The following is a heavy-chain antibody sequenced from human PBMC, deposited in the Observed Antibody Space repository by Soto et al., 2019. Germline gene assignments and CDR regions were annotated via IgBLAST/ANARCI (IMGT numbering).Heavy chain of an antibody. CDR1: GYTFTSYY. Sequence: QVQLVQSGAEVKKPGASVKVSCKASGYTFTSYYMHWVRQAPGQGLEWMGIINPSGGSTSYAQKCQGRVTMTRDTSTSTVYMELSSLRSEDTAVYDCSRDWRIAAAGTGWFDPWGQGTLVTVSS. J-gene: IGHJ5*02. CDR2: INPSGGST. CDR3: SRDWRIAAAGTGWFDP. V-gene: IGHV1-46*01. D-gene: IGHD6-13*01.